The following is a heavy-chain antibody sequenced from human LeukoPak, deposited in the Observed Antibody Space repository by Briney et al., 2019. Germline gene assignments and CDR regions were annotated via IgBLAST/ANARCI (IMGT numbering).Heavy chain of an antibody. CDR3: ARQASDYFYYYMDV. CDR1: GGSISTSNYY. J-gene: IGHJ6*03. Sequence: PSETLSLTCTVSGGSISTSNYYWGWLRPPPGKGLEWIGTIYYSGTTYYNPSLESRVTISEETSKNQFSLMLRSVTAADTAVYFCARQASDYFYYYMDVWGKGTTVTVSS. CDR2: IYYSGTT. V-gene: IGHV4-39*01.